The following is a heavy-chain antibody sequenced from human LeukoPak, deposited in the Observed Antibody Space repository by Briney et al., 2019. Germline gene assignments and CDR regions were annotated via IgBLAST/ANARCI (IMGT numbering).Heavy chain of an antibody. CDR2: ISSSSSYV. CDR3: ARLDYKKIGSSTSWGWVDP. CDR1: GFTFSSYS. J-gene: IGHJ5*02. V-gene: IGHV3-21*04. D-gene: IGHD2-2*01. Sequence: PGGSLRLSCAASGFTFSSYSMNWVRQAPGKGLEWVSSISSSSSYVYYADSVKGRFTISRDNAKNSVFLQMNSLRAEDTAVYYCARLDYKKIGSSTSWGWVDPWGRGTLVTVSS.